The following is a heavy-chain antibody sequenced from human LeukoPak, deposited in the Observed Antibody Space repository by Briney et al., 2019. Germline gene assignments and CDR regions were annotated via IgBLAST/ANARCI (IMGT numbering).Heavy chain of an antibody. Sequence: PSETLSLTCTVSGGSISSYYWSWIRQPPGKGLEWIGYIYYSGSTNYSPSLKSRVTISVDTSKNQFSLKLSSVTAADTAVYYCARGAHATYVDTAMGYCGGDCYPFDYWGQGTLVTVSS. J-gene: IGHJ4*02. CDR3: ARGAHATYVDTAMGYCGGDCYPFDY. D-gene: IGHD2-21*01. V-gene: IGHV4-59*01. CDR2: IYYSGST. CDR1: GGSISSYY.